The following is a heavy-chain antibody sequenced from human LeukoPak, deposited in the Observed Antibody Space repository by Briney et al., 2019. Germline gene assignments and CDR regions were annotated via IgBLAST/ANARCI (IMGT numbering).Heavy chain of an antibody. Sequence: AGRSLRLSCAASGFTFDDYAMHWVRQAPGKGLEWVSLISWDGSLTHYADSVRGRFTISRDSRKSSLYLQMSSLRLEDTAFYYCAKDMWQSGANFHHWGQGTLVTVSS. CDR1: GFTFDDYA. V-gene: IGHV3-43D*04. D-gene: IGHD1-26*01. CDR2: ISWDGSLT. CDR3: AKDMWQSGANFHH. J-gene: IGHJ4*02.